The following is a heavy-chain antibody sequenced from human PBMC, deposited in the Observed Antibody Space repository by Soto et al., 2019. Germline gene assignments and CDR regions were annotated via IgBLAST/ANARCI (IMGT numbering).Heavy chain of an antibody. CDR3: TTDPLDFWSGYYYFDY. CDR1: GFTFSNAW. Sequence: GGSLRLSCAASGFTFSNAWMSWVRQAPGKGLEWVGRIKSKTDGGTTDYAAPVKGRFTISRDDSKNTLYLQMNSLKTEDTAVYYCTTDPLDFWSGYYYFDYWGQGTLVTVSS. J-gene: IGHJ4*02. V-gene: IGHV3-15*01. D-gene: IGHD3-3*01. CDR2: IKSKTDGGTT.